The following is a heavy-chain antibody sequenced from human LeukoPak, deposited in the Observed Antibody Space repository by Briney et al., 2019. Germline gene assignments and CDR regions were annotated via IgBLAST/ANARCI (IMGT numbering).Heavy chain of an antibody. D-gene: IGHD1-26*01. CDR3: ARSLTVGATSYNWFDP. Sequence: SVKVSCKASGGTFSSYAISWVRQAPGQGLEWMGGIIPLFGTTNYAQKFQGRVTITADESTSTAYMDLRSLRSEDTAIYYCARSLTVGATSYNWFDPWGQGTLVTVSS. CDR2: IIPLFGTT. CDR1: GGTFSSYA. V-gene: IGHV1-69*13. J-gene: IGHJ5*02.